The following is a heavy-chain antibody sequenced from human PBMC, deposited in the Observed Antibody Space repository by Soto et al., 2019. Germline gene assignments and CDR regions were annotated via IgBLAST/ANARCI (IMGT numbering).Heavy chain of an antibody. V-gene: IGHV1-18*01. D-gene: IGHD5-12*01. CDR3: ARDIRGYSGYDPTFNFDY. J-gene: IGHJ4*02. CDR2: ISAYNGNT. Sequence: ASVKVSCKASGYTFTSYGISWVRQAPGQGLEWMGWISAYNGNTNYAQKLQGRVTMTTDTSTSTAYMELRSLRSDDTAVYYCARDIRGYSGYDPTFNFDYWGQGTLVTVSS. CDR1: GYTFTSYG.